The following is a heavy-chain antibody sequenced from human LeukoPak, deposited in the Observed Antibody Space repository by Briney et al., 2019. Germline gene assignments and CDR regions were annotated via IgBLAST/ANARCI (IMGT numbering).Heavy chain of an antibody. CDR3: AREERTYYEIWSVHQGRVKARWFDP. J-gene: IGHJ5*02. CDR2: INPSGGST. CDR1: GYTFTSYG. Sequence: WASVKVSCKAFGYTFTSYGISWVRQAPGQWLEWMGMINPSGGSTTYAENFQGRVTMTRDTSTSTVYMELSSLRSDDTAIYYCAREERTYYEIWSVHQGRVKARWFDPWGQGTLVPSPQ. D-gene: IGHD3-3*01. V-gene: IGHV1-46*01.